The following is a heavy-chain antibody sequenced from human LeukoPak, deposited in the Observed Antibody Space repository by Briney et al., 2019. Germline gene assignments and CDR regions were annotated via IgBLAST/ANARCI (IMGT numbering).Heavy chain of an antibody. CDR1: GYTFTGYY. J-gene: IGHJ4*02. V-gene: IGHV1-2*02. CDR3: ARVRDITMEDFDY. Sequence: GASVTVSCKASGYTFTGYYMHWVRQAPGQGLEWMGWINPNSGGTNYAQKFQGRVTMTRDTSISTAYMELSRLRSDDTAVYYCARVRDITMEDFDYWGQGTLVTVSS. CDR2: INPNSGGT. D-gene: IGHD3-10*01.